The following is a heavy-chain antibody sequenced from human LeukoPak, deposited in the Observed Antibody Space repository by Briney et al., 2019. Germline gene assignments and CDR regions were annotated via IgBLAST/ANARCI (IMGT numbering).Heavy chain of an antibody. J-gene: IGHJ3*02. CDR3: ARDLYSSRTNDAFVI. CDR1: GYIFTNHY. CDR2: INPSGSST. Sequence: GASVKVSCKASGYIFTNHYMHWVRQAPGQGLEWMGLINPSGSSTLYAEKFRGRIIMTRDMSTATDYMGLSSLRSEDTAVYYCARDLYSSRTNDAFVIWGQGTMVTVSS. V-gene: IGHV1-46*01. D-gene: IGHD6-13*01.